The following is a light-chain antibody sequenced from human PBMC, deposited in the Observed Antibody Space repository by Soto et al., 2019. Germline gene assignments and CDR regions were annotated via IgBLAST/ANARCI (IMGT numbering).Light chain of an antibody. CDR3: QQYSDLPMT. J-gene: IGKJ5*01. CDR1: RSISTY. CDR2: GAS. Sequence: ETVLTQSPATLSLSPGERATLSCRASRSISTYLAWCQQKPGQAPRLLIYGASRRATGIPDRFSGSASGTDFTLTISRLEPEDFAVYFCQQYSDLPMTFGQGTRLEIK. V-gene: IGKV3-20*01.